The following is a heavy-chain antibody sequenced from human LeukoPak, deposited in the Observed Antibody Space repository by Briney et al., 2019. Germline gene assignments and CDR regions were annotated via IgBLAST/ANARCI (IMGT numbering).Heavy chain of an antibody. Sequence: RGSLRLSCAASGFTFSSYGMHWVRQAPGKGLEWVAFIRYDGSNKYYADSVKGRFTISRDNAKNSLYLQMNSLRAEDTAVYYCARDDPPMEGSSWYEGYNWFDPWGQGTLVTVSS. J-gene: IGHJ5*02. D-gene: IGHD6-13*01. CDR2: IRYDGSNK. CDR3: ARDDPPMEGSSWYEGYNWFDP. V-gene: IGHV3-30*02. CDR1: GFTFSSYG.